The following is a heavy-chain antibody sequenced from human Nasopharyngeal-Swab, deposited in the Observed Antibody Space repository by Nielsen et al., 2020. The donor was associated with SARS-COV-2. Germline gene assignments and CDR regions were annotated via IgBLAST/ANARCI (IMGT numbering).Heavy chain of an antibody. CDR3: ARESGVSSTSPFDC. V-gene: IGHV3-33*01. J-gene: IGHJ4*01. CDR1: GFTFSNYD. Sequence: GESLKISCTASGFTFSNYDIHWLRQTPGKGLEWVAVMWYAGSSERYADSVKGRFTISRDISKNTLYLQMNSLRAEDTAVYYCARESGVSSTSPFDCWG. CDR2: MWYAGSSE. D-gene: IGHD2-2*01.